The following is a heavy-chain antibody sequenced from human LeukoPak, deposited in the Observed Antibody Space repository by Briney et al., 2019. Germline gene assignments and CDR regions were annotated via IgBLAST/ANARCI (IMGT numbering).Heavy chain of an antibody. J-gene: IGHJ4*02. CDR3: ARDYRRNYYDSSGYFDY. CDR2: INPNSGGT. V-gene: IGHV1-2*02. Sequence: GASVKVSCKASGYTFTSYDIIWVRQAPGQGLEWMGWINPNSGGTNYAQKFQGRVTMTRDTSISTAYMELSRLRSDDTAVYYCARDYRRNYYDSSGYFDYWGQGTLVTVSP. CDR1: GYTFTSYD. D-gene: IGHD3-22*01.